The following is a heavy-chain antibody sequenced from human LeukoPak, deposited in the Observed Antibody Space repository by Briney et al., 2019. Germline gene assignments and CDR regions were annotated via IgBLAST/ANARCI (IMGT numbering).Heavy chain of an antibody. CDR1: GFTVSTNY. V-gene: IGHV3-66*01. CDR3: ARDLPPAY. J-gene: IGHJ4*02. Sequence: GGSLRLSCAPPGFTVSTNYLRWVPHAPGTGLEVVSVIYRGGSTSHAASVKARFTICRYNSKNTLFLQMNSLRAEDTAVYYCARDLPPAYWGQGILVTVSS. CDR2: IYRGGST.